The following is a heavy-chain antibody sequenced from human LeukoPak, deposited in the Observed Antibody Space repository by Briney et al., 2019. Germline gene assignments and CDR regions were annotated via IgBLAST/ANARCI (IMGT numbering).Heavy chain of an antibody. V-gene: IGHV4-4*08. Sequence: SETLSLTCTVSSGSISNYYWNWIRQPPGKGLEWIRYVYKSGSTNYNPSLKSRVTISVDTSKNQFSLKLSSVTAADTAVYYCARRQYSSSSVFDYWGQGTLVTVSS. J-gene: IGHJ4*02. CDR1: SGSISNYY. CDR3: ARRQYSSSSVFDY. D-gene: IGHD6-6*01. CDR2: VYKSGST.